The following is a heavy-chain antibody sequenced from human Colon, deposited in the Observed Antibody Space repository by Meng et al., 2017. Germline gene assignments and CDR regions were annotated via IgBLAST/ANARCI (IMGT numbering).Heavy chain of an antibody. V-gene: IGHV4-4*01. D-gene: IGHD4-23*01. J-gene: IGHJ4*02. CDR3: TRVPTTVDAFES. CDR1: VGFIRSYNW. CDR2: IYQSEST. Sequence: ESGPALGNPASTLSLPWSVSVGFIRSYNWWSWVRQSPGRGLEWTGEIYQSESTNYSPTLQSRVTISLDKSKNQFPLKVSYMTAADTAVYFCTRVPTTVDAFESWGQGTLVTVSS.